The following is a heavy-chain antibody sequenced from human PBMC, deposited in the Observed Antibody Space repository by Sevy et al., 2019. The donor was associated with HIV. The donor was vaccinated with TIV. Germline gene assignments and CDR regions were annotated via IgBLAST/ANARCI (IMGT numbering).Heavy chain of an antibody. CDR1: GGSISSYY. Sequence: SDTLSLTCTVSGGSISSYYWSWIRQPAGKGLEWIGRIYTSGSTNYNPSLKSRVTMSVDTSKNQFSLKLGSVTAADTAVYYCARDLTPTYYYGSGSYSVLGGFDYWGQGTLVTVSS. J-gene: IGHJ4*02. V-gene: IGHV4-4*07. D-gene: IGHD3-10*01. CDR3: ARDLTPTYYYGSGSYSVLGGFDY. CDR2: IYTSGST.